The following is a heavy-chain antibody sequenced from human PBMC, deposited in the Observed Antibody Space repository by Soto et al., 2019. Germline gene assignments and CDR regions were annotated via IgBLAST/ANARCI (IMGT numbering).Heavy chain of an antibody. D-gene: IGHD3-10*01. CDR2: ISAYNGNT. Sequence: ASVKVSCKASGYTFTSYGISWVRQAPGQGLEWVGWISAYNGNTNYAQKLQGRVTMTTDTSTSTAYMELRSLRSDDTAVYYCARGSHPRELLWFGELLPPHSLNYYGMDVWGQGTTVTVSS. CDR3: ARGSHPRELLWFGELLPPHSLNYYGMDV. J-gene: IGHJ6*02. CDR1: GYTFTSYG. V-gene: IGHV1-18*01.